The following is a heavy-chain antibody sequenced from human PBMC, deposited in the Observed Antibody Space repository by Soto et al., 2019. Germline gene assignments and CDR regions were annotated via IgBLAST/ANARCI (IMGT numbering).Heavy chain of an antibody. V-gene: IGHV1-18*01. CDR1: GYTFTSYG. CDR2: ISAYNGNT. Sequence: ASVKVSCKASGYTFTSYGISWVRQAPGQGLEWMGWISAYNGNTNYAQKLQGRVTMTTDTSTSTAYMELRSLRSDDTAVYYCARDRVFLSWSGYYTYNWFDPRGQRTPVTVSS. CDR3: ARDRVFLSWSGYYTYNWFDP. J-gene: IGHJ5*02. D-gene: IGHD3-3*01.